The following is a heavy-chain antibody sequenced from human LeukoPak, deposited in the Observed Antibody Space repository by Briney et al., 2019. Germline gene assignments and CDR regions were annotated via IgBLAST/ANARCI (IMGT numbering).Heavy chain of an antibody. CDR2: ISSSSSYI. V-gene: IGHV3-21*04. Sequence: GGSLRLSCTVSGFTVSSNSMSWVRQAPGKGLEWVSSISSSSSYIYYADSVKGRFTISRDNSKNTLYLQMNSLRAEDTAVYYCAKLLYYYDSSQPYWGQGTLVTVSS. CDR1: GFTVSSNS. D-gene: IGHD3-22*01. J-gene: IGHJ4*02. CDR3: AKLLYYYDSSQPY.